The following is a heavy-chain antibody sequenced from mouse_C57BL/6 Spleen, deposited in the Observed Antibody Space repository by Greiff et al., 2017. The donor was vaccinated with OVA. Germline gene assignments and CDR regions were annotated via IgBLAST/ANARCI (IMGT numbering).Heavy chain of an antibody. Sequence: VQLQQSGPVLVKPGASVKMSCKASGYTFTDYYMNWVKQSHGKSLEWIGVINPYNGGTSYNQKFKGKATLTVDKSSSTAYMELNSLTSEDSAVYYCARPTVVPYYFDYWGQGTTLTVSS. CDR2: INPYNGGT. CDR3: ARPTVVPYYFDY. V-gene: IGHV1-19*01. CDR1: GYTFTDYY. D-gene: IGHD1-1*01. J-gene: IGHJ2*01.